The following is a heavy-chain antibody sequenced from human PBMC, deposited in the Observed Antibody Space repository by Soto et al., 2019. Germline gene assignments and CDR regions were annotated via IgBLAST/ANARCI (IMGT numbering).Heavy chain of an antibody. CDR3: ARSKDYDKDGHFDY. D-gene: IGHD3-22*01. V-gene: IGHV4-59*01. Sequence: KTSETLSLTCTVSGGSISSYYWSWIRQPPGKGLEWIGYIYYSGSTNYNPSLKSRVTISVDTSKNQFSLKLSSVTAADTAVYYCARSKDYDKDGHFDYWGQGTLVTVSS. CDR1: GGSISSYY. CDR2: IYYSGST. J-gene: IGHJ4*02.